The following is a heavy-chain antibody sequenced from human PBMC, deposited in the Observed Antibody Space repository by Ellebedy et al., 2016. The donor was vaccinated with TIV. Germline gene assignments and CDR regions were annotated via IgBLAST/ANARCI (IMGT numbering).Heavy chain of an antibody. CDR3: VSGRAGGYNHYELDV. Sequence: AASVKVSCKTSAGTFSNYAVSWVRQAPGQGLEWMGRIVPLNNKANNAQNFQGRLAMTADTSTSTAYMYLSSLTSEDTAVYYCVSGRAGGYNHYELDVWGQGTTVIVSS. CDR2: IVPLNNKA. D-gene: IGHD6-13*01. CDR1: AGTFSNYA. J-gene: IGHJ6*02. V-gene: IGHV1-69*04.